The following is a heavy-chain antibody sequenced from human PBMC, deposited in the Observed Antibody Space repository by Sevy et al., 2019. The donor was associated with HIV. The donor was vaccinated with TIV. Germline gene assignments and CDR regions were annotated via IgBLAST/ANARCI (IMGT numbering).Heavy chain of an antibody. CDR1: GFTFSNFW. V-gene: IGHV3-7*01. CDR3: ARDPDWGALDR. Sequence: GGSLRLSCEVSGFTFSNFWMTWVRQSPGKGLEWVAYINQDERHINLLDSVRGRFTISRDNAKNSLYLQMDSLRAEDTAIYYCARDPDWGALDRWRQGTLGTVSS. J-gene: IGHJ5*02. CDR2: INQDERHI. D-gene: IGHD7-27*01.